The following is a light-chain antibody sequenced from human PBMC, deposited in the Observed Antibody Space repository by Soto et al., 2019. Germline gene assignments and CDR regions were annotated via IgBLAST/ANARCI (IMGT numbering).Light chain of an antibody. CDR1: QSVNNNY. CDR2: GAS. Sequence: NVLTQSPGTLSLSPGERATLSCRASQSVNNNYLAWYQQKPGQAPRLLIYGASSRATGITDRFSGSRSGTDFTITISRLEPEDYAVYYWQQYGSSKTFGQGTKVEIK. V-gene: IGKV3-20*01. CDR3: QQYGSSKT. J-gene: IGKJ1*01.